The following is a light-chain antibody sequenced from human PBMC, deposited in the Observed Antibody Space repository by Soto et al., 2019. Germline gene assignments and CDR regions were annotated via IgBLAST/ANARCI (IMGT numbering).Light chain of an antibody. CDR1: SSDVGYYNY. CDR2: DVT. J-gene: IGLJ2*01. Sequence: QSVLTQPRSVSGSPGQSVTISCIGTSSDVGYYNYVSWYQQHPGKAPKLMTYDVTKRPSGVPDRFSGSKSGNTASLTISGLQAEDEADYYCCSYAGSYTLVFGGGTKLTVL. CDR3: CSYAGSYTLV. V-gene: IGLV2-11*01.